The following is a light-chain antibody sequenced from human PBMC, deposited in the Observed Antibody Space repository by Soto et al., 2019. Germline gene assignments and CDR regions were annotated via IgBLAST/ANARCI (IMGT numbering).Light chain of an antibody. CDR2: AAS. CDR1: QGISSY. V-gene: IGKV1-9*01. Sequence: DIQLTQSPSFLSASVGDRVTITCRASQGISSYLAWYQQKPGKAPKLLIYAASTFQSGVPSRFSGSGSGTEFTLTISSLQPEDFATYYSQQLNSYLTFGGGTKVEIK. J-gene: IGKJ4*01. CDR3: QQLNSYLT.